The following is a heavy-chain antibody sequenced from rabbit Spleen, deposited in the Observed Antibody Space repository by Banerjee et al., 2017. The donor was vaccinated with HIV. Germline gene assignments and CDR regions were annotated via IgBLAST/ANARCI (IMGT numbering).Heavy chain of an antibody. D-gene: IGHD6-1*01. CDR1: GFTVSSVYW. CDR3: ARNGGMLDYNL. V-gene: IGHV1S40*01. CDR2: IYAGSNGGT. Sequence: QSLEESGGGLVKPGASLTLACTASGFTVSSVYWICWVRQAQGKGLEWNACIYAGSNGGTYYANWAKGRFTISKTSSTTVTLRVTSLTDADTATYLCARNGGMLDYNLWGKGTLVTVS. J-gene: IGHJ4*01.